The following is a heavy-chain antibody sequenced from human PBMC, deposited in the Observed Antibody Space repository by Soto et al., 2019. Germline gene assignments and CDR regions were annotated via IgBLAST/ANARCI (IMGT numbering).Heavy chain of an antibody. CDR3: TAKDTAMAH. V-gene: IGHV3-15*07. CDR1: GFTFNDAW. D-gene: IGHD5-18*01. J-gene: IGHJ4*02. CDR2: IKSKTDGGTT. Sequence: PGGSLRLSCAASGFTFNDAWMNWVRQSPGKGLEWVGRIKSKTDGGTTDYAASVKGRFTISRDDSKNTLYLQMNSLKTEDTAIYYCTAKDTAMAHWGQGTLVTVSS.